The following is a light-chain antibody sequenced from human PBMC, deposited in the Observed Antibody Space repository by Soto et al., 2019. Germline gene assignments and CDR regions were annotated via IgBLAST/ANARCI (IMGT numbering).Light chain of an antibody. CDR1: QNVHSD. Sequence: EVVMTQSPDTLSVSPGDGATLSCRASQNVHSDLAWYQQKPGQAPRLVIYDTSTRATDIPVRFTGGGSGTEFTLTISRLKSEDVAVYYCQQYNNWPLTFGGGTKVEIK. J-gene: IGKJ4*02. CDR2: DTS. CDR3: QQYNNWPLT. V-gene: IGKV3-15*01.